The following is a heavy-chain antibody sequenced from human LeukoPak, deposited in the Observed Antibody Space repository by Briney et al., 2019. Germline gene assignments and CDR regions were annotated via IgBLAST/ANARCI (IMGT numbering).Heavy chain of an antibody. CDR1: GGSISSGSYY. V-gene: IGHV4-61*02. CDR3: ARGSGMVDY. CDR2: IYTSGST. D-gene: IGHD6-19*01. J-gene: IGHJ4*02. Sequence: SETLSLTCTVSGGSISSGSYYWSWIRQPAGKGLEWIGRIYTSGSTNYNPSLKSRVTISVDTSKNQFSLKLSSVTAADTAVYYRARGSGMVDYWGQGTLVTVSS.